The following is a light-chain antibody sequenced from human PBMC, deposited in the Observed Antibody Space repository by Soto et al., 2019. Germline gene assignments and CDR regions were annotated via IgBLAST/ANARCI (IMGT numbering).Light chain of an antibody. V-gene: IGLV2-14*01. Sequence: QSVLTQPASVSGSPGQSITISCTGTSSDVGGYNYVSWYQPHPGKAPKLMIYEVSNRPSGVSNRFSGSKSGNTASLTISGLQGEDEADYYCSSYTSSSNPLYVFGTGT. J-gene: IGLJ1*01. CDR3: SSYTSSSNPLYV. CDR1: SSDVGGYNY. CDR2: EVS.